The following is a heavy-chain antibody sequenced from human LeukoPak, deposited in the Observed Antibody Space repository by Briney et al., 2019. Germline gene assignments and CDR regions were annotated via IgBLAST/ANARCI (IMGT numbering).Heavy chain of an antibody. CDR2: IKSKADGGTT. CDR1: GFSFINAW. D-gene: IGHD3-22*01. CDR3: TYYYDSSGSQQDY. V-gene: IGHV3-15*01. J-gene: IGHJ4*02. Sequence: GGSLRLSCAASGFSFINAWMIWVRQAPGKGLEWVGRIKSKADGGTTDYAAPVRGRFTSSRDDAKNTLYLQMNSLKTEDTAIYFCTYYYDSSGSQQDYWGQGTLVTVSS.